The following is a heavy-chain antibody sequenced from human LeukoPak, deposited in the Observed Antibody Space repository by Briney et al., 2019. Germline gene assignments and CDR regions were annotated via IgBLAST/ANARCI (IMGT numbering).Heavy chain of an antibody. CDR1: GYTFTGYY. CDR3: ARGSGHLGD. Sequence: ASVKVSCKASGYTFTGYYMLWVRQAPGQGLEWMGWINPNSGVTNYAQKFQGWVTMTRDTSTSTAYMELRRLRSDDTAVYYCARGSGHLGDWGQGTLVTVSS. D-gene: IGHD3-16*01. CDR2: INPNSGVT. V-gene: IGHV1-2*04. J-gene: IGHJ4*02.